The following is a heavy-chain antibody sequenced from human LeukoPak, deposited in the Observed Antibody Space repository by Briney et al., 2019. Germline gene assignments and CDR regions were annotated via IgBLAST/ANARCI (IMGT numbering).Heavy chain of an antibody. CDR1: GFIFSTYW. Sequence: GGSLRLSCAASGFIFSTYWMTWVRQAPGKGLEWVAAIKYDGDEKFYVDSVTGRFTISRDNAKNSLYLQMNSLTAEDTAVYYCVRESFSRGDFNWGQGTLVSVSP. J-gene: IGHJ4*02. D-gene: IGHD7-27*01. CDR2: IKYDGDEK. V-gene: IGHV3-7*01. CDR3: VRESFSRGDFN.